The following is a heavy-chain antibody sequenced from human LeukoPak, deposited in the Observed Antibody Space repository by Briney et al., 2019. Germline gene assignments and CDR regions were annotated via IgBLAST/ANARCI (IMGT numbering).Heavy chain of an antibody. CDR2: ISSSSSYI. CDR3: ARDRGYSSSWTPYYFDY. J-gene: IGHJ4*02. D-gene: IGHD6-13*01. Sequence: GGSLRLSCAASGFTFSSYWMSWVRQAPGKGLEWVSSISSSSSYIYYADSVKGRFTISRDNAKNSLYLQMNSLRAEDTAVYYCARDRGYSSSWTPYYFDYWGQGTLVTVSS. V-gene: IGHV3-21*01. CDR1: GFTFSSYW.